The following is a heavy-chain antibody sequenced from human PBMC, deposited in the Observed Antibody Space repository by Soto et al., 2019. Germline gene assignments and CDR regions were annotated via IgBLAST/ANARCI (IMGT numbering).Heavy chain of an antibody. D-gene: IGHD5-12*01. J-gene: IGHJ3*02. V-gene: IGHV4-59*01. CDR3: ARVIAYSGYSVAFDI. CDR1: GGSISSYY. CDR2: IYYSGST. Sequence: QVQLQESGPGLVKPSETLSLTCTVSGGSISSYYWSWIRQPPGKGLEWIGYIYYSGSTNYNPSLKSRVTISVDTSKNQFSLKLSSVTAADTAVYYCARVIAYSGYSVAFDIWGQGTMVTVSS.